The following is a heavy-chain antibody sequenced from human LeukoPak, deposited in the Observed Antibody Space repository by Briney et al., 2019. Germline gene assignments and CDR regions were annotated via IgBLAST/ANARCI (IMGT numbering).Heavy chain of an antibody. J-gene: IGHJ4*02. CDR3: AKYAYYLYRSGGSCYSDFDY. D-gene: IGHD2-15*01. CDR2: ISGSGGST. CDR1: GFTFSSYA. Sequence: KPGGSLRLSCAASGFTFSSYAMSWVRQAPGKGLEWVSAISGSGGSTYYADSVKGRFTISRDNSKNTLYLQMNSLRAEDTAVYYCAKYAYYLYRSGGSCYSDFDYWGQGTLVTVSS. V-gene: IGHV3-23*01.